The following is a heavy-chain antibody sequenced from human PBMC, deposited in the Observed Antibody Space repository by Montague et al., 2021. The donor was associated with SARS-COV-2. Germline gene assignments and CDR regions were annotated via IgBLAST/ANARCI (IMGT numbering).Heavy chain of an antibody. CDR2: IYWDDDK. CDR1: GFSLSTSAVG. J-gene: IGHJ4*02. D-gene: IGHD6-13*01. CDR3: AHRGGSSWTKPYFDY. Sequence: PALVKPTQTLTLTCSFSGFSLSTSAVGVGWIRQPPGKALEWLALIYWDDDKRYSPSLKSRLTITKDTSKNQVVLTMTNMDPVDTATYYCAHRGGSSWTKPYFDYWGQGTLVTVSS. V-gene: IGHV2-5*02.